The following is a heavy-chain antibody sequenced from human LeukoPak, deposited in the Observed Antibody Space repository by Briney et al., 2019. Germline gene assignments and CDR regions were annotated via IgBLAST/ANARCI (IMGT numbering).Heavy chain of an antibody. Sequence: PGGSLRLSCAASGFTFSSYWMTWFRHAPGKGLEWVANIKRDGSEKYYLDSVKGRFTNSRDNAQNSLYLQMNSLRVEDTAIYYCAREHISSSYCDFWGQGTLVTVSS. J-gene: IGHJ4*02. V-gene: IGHV3-7*01. D-gene: IGHD6-6*01. CDR3: AREHISSSYCDF. CDR1: GFTFSSYW. CDR2: IKRDGSEK.